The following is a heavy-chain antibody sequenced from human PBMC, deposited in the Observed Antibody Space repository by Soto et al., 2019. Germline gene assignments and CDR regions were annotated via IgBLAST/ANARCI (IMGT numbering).Heavy chain of an antibody. CDR1: GFNFGTYA. CDR2: AGSGSSR. CDR3: VKFRGQAYSYYHMDV. V-gene: IGHV3-23*01. J-gene: IGHJ6*03. Sequence: EVQLLESGGGLVQPGGSPKLACAASGFNFGTYAMGWVPPAPGRGLGWVSSAGSGSSRYYADSVRGRFTVSRDTSKSTLYLEMSSLRAEDTALYYCVKFRGQAYSYYHMDVWGKGTTVTVSS.